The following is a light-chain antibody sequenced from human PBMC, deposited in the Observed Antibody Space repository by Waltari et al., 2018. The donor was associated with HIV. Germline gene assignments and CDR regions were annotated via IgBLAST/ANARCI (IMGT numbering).Light chain of an antibody. Sequence: QSALTQPASVSGSLGQSITISSTGASTNVGCSSLVSWYQNRPGQAPTLIIYDDSKRPLGISSRFSGSKTGNTASLTISGLQSEDEADYYCCSYGGDDTLVFGGGTKVTAL. CDR2: DDS. V-gene: IGLV2-23*01. CDR3: CSYGGDDTLV. J-gene: IGLJ3*02. CDR1: STNVGCSSL.